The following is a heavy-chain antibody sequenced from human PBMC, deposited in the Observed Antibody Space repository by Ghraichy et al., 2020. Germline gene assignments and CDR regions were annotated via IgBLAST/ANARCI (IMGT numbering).Heavy chain of an antibody. D-gene: IGHD3-10*01. CDR2: IYYSGSI. CDR1: GGSIRSSSYY. Sequence: SETLSLTCTVSGGSIRSSSYYWGWIRQPPGKGLEWIGTIYYSGSIYYNPSLKSRVTISADTSKNQFSLKLTSVTAADTAVYSFARQSKLAGYYGSGSPQAFDIWGQGTMVTVSS. J-gene: IGHJ3*02. V-gene: IGHV4-39*01. CDR3: ARQSKLAGYYGSGSPQAFDI.